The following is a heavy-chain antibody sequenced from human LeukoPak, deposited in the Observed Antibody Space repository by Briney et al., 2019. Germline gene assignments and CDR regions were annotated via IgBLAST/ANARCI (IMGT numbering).Heavy chain of an antibody. V-gene: IGHV3-23*01. CDR1: GFTFSSYA. CDR3: AKDLTRILAGWFDP. D-gene: IGHD2/OR15-2a*01. CDR2: VSGSGGST. J-gene: IGHJ5*02. Sequence: GGSLRLSCAASGFTFSSYAMGWVRQAPGKGLEWVSAVSGSGGSTYYADSVKGRFTISRGNSKNTLYLQMNGLRAEDTAVYYCAKDLTRILAGWFDPWGQGTLVTVSS.